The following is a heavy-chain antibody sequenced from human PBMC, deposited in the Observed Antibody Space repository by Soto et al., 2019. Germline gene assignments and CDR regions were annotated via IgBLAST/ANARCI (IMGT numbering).Heavy chain of an antibody. Sequence: EVQLLESGGGLVQPGGSLRLSCAASGFTFSSYAVSWVRQAPGKGPEWISSLSGSGSTIYYADSVKGRFTISRDNSKNTLYLQMSSLRAEDTAVYYCAKVFDYYDSSGYYYFDYWGQGTLVTVSS. J-gene: IGHJ4*02. CDR3: AKVFDYYDSSGYYYFDY. D-gene: IGHD3-22*01. CDR2: LSGSGSTI. CDR1: GFTFSSYA. V-gene: IGHV3-23*01.